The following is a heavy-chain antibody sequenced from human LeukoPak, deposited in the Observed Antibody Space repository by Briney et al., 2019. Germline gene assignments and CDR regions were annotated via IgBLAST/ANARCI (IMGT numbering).Heavy chain of an antibody. J-gene: IGHJ4*02. Sequence: PSETLSLTCTVSGGSISSYYWSWIRQPPGKGLEWIGEINHSGSTNYNPSLKSRVTISVDTSKNQFSLNLTSVTAADTAVYYCARGRLPNSWGQGTLVTVSS. V-gene: IGHV4-34*01. CDR1: GGSISSYY. CDR3: ARGRLPNS. CDR2: INHSGST.